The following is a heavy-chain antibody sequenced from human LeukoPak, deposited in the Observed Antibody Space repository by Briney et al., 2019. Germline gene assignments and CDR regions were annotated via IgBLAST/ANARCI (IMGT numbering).Heavy chain of an antibody. D-gene: IGHD6-13*01. Sequence: GGSLRLSCAASGFTFSNYAMSWVRQAPGRGVEWIASISGSGGSTFYADSVKGRFTISRDNSRNTLYLQMNSLRVEDTAVYYCAKDGSSGWYGTYDYWGQGTLVTVSS. CDR1: GFTFSNYA. CDR3: AKDGSSGWYGTYDY. V-gene: IGHV3-23*01. CDR2: ISGSGGST. J-gene: IGHJ4*02.